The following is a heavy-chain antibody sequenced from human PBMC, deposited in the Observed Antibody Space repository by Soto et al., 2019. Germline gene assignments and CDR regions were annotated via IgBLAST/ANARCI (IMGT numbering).Heavy chain of an antibody. CDR2: IYPGDSDT. CDR3: ARVGGLSSSSYYYYGMDV. V-gene: IGHV5-51*01. D-gene: IGHD6-6*01. Sequence: WESLRISCRGSGDSFTGYWIGWVRQMPGKGLEWMGIIYPGDSDTRYSPSFQGQVTISADKSISTAYLQWSSLKASDTAMYYCARVGGLSSSSYYYYGMDVWGQGTTVTVSS. J-gene: IGHJ6*02. CDR1: GDSFTGYW.